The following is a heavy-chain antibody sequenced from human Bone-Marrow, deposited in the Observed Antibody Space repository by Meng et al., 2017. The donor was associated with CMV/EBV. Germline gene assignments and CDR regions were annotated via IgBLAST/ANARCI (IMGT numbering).Heavy chain of an antibody. J-gene: IGHJ4*02. Sequence: LSCAASGFTCSSYAMSWVRQAPGKGLEWVSAISGSGGSTYYADSVKGRFTISRDNSKNTLYLQMNSLRAEDTAVYYCAKGSLYYFDYWGQGTLVTVSS. V-gene: IGHV3-23*01. CDR2: ISGSGGST. CDR1: GFTCSSYA. CDR3: AKGSLYYFDY.